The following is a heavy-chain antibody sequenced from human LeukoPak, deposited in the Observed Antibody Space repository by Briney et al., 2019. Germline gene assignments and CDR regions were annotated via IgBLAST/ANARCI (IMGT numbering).Heavy chain of an antibody. J-gene: IGHJ6*04. V-gene: IGHV3-7*01. Sequence: GGSLRLSCAASGFTFSSYWMTWVRQAPGTGLELVANIKEDGSEKYYVDSVNGRFTISRDNAKNSLYLQMNSLRAEDTAVYYCAELGITMIGGVWGKGTTVTISS. D-gene: IGHD3-10*02. CDR3: AELGITMIGGV. CDR1: GFTFSSYW. CDR2: IKEDGSEK.